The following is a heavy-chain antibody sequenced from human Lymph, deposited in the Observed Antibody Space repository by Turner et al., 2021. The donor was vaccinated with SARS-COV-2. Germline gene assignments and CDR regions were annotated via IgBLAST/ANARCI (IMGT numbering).Heavy chain of an antibody. CDR2: IYSGGST. CDR1: GFTVSSNY. CDR3: ARVLPYGDYFDF. D-gene: IGHD4-17*01. V-gene: IGHV3-53*01. J-gene: IGHJ4*02. Sequence: ELQLVESGGGLIQPGGSLRLSCAASGFTVSSNYMSWVRQAPGKGLEWVSLIYSGGSTLYADSVKGRFTISRDNSKNTLYLQMNSLRADDTAVYYCARVLPYGDYFDFWGQGTLVTVSS.